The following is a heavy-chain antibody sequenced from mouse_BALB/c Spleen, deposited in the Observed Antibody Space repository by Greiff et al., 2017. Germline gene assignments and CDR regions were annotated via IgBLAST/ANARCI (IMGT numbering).Heavy chain of an antibody. CDR2: IYPGNVNT. J-gene: IGHJ4*01. V-gene: IGHV1S56*01. D-gene: IGHD1-1*01. CDR3: ARGALLRSAMDY. Sequence: QVQLQQSGPELVKPGASVRISCKASGYTFTSYYIHWVKQRPGQGLEWIGWIYPGNVNTKYNEKFKGKATLTADKSSSTAYMQLSSLTSEDSAVYFCARGALLRSAMDYWGQGTSVTVSS. CDR1: GYTFTSYY.